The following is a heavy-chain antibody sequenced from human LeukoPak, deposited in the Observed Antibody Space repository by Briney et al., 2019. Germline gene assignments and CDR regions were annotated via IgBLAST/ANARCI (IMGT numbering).Heavy chain of an antibody. CDR3: ARDAISGYDILTGYYRDDAFDI. V-gene: IGHV1-69*13. Sequence: ASVKVSCKASGGTFSSYAISWVRQAPGQGLEWMGGIIPIFGTANYAQKFQGRVTITADESTSTAYMELSSLRSEDTAVYYCARDAISGYDILTGYYRDDAFDIWGQGTMVTVSS. J-gene: IGHJ3*02. CDR2: IIPIFGTA. CDR1: GGTFSSYA. D-gene: IGHD3-9*01.